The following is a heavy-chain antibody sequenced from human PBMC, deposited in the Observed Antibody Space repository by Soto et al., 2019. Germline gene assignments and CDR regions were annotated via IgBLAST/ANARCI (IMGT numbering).Heavy chain of an antibody. CDR2: ISGSGGST. J-gene: IGHJ4*02. D-gene: IGHD2-2*01. V-gene: IGHV3-23*01. CDR1: GFTFSSYA. Sequence: PGGSLRLSCAASGFTFSSYAMSWVRQAPGKGLEWVSAISGSGGSTYYADSVKGRFTISRDNSKNTLYLQMNSLRAEDTAVYYCANLIVVVPAAMPASDYWGQGTLVTVSS. CDR3: ANLIVVVPAAMPASDY.